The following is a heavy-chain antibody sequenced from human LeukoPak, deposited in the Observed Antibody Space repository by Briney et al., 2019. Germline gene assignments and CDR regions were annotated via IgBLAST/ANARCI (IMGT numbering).Heavy chain of an antibody. J-gene: IGHJ5*02. Sequence: GGSLRLSCAASGFTFSSYEMNWVRQAPGKGLEWVSYISSSGSTIYYADSVKGRFTISRDNAKNSLYLQMNSLRAEDTAVYYCASGGITLVPPWGQGTLVTVSS. V-gene: IGHV3-48*03. CDR2: ISSSGSTI. CDR1: GFTFSSYE. D-gene: IGHD3-10*01. CDR3: ASGGITLVPP.